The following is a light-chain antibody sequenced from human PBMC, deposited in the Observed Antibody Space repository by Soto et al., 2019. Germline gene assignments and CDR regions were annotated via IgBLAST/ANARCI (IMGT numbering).Light chain of an antibody. CDR1: SSDVGISNL. CDR3: YSNAGGPWV. CDR2: EVS. V-gene: IGLV2-23*02. Sequence: QSALTQPASVSGCPGQSITISCTGTSSDVGISNLVSWYQQHPGKAPKLMIHEVSQRPSGVSNRFSGSKSGNTASLTISGLQAEDEADYYCYSNAGGPWVFGGGTQLTVL. J-gene: IGLJ3*02.